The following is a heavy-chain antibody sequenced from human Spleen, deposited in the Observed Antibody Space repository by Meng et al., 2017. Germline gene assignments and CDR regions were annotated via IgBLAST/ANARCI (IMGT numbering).Heavy chain of an antibody. D-gene: IGHD3-10*01. CDR1: GYSISSGYY. CDR2: LYHVGNT. Sequence: SETLSLTCAVSGYSISSGYYWGWIRQSPGKGLEWIGNLYHVGNTYYNPSLKSRVTISVDTSKNQFSLKLSSVTAADTAVYYCARKRITMVRGAFDYWGQGTLVTVSS. J-gene: IGHJ4*02. V-gene: IGHV4-38-2*01. CDR3: ARKRITMVRGAFDY.